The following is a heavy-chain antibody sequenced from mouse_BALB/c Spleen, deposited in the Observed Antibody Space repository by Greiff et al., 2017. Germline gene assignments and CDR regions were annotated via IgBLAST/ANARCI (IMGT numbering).Heavy chain of an antibody. Sequence: QVQLQQSGAELVRPGVSLKISCKGSGYTFTDYAMHWVKQSHAKSLEWIGVISTYYGDASYNQKFKGKATMTVDKSSSTAYMELARLTSEDSAIYYCARWARATAMDYWGQGTSVTVAS. CDR1: GYTFTDYA. J-gene: IGHJ4*01. V-gene: IGHV1S137*01. CDR2: ISTYYGDA. CDR3: ARWARATAMDY. D-gene: IGHD3-1*01.